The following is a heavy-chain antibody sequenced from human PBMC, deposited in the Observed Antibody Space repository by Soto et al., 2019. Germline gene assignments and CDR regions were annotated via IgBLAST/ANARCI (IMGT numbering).Heavy chain of an antibody. Sequence: QVQLQESGPGLVKPSETLSLTCTVSGGSISRYYWSWVRQSPGKGLEWIGYIYYSGSTKYNPSLKSRVTISVDTSKNQFSLKLSSVTAADTAVYYCARGRGDTAMAWYYWGQGTLVTVSS. D-gene: IGHD5-18*01. CDR3: ARGRGDTAMAWYY. CDR2: IYYSGST. V-gene: IGHV4-59*01. J-gene: IGHJ4*02. CDR1: GGSISRYY.